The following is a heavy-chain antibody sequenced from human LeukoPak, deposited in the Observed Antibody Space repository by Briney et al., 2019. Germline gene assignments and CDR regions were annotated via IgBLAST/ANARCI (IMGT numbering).Heavy chain of an antibody. CDR3: AKERGPYDSSGYNDY. Sequence: PGRSLRLSCATSGLTFSRYAMHWVRQAPGKGLEWVALISYDANIGSNKYYADSVKGRFTISRDNSKNTLYLQMNSLRAEDTAVYYCAKERGPYDSSGYNDYWGQGTLVTVSS. J-gene: IGHJ4*02. CDR1: GLTFSRYA. D-gene: IGHD3-22*01. V-gene: IGHV3-30-3*01. CDR2: ISYDANIGSNK.